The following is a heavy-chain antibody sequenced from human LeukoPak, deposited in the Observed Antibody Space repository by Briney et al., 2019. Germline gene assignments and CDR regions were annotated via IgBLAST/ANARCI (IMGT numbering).Heavy chain of an antibody. D-gene: IGHD3-22*01. CDR2: IIPIFGTA. Sequence: ASVKVSCKASGGTFSSYAISWVRQAPGQGLEWMGGIIPIFGTANYAQKFQGRVTITTDESTSTAYMELSSLRSEDTAVYYCARGLNYYDSSGYYYNRDGFDWGQGTLVTVSS. V-gene: IGHV1-69*05. CDR1: GGTFSSYA. J-gene: IGHJ4*02. CDR3: ARGLNYYDSSGYYYNRDGFD.